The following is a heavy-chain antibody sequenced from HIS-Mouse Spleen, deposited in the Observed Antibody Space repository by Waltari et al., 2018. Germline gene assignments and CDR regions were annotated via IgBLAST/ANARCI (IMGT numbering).Heavy chain of an antibody. CDR1: GYTFTGYE. CDR3: ARQRTRDYVAFDI. D-gene: IGHD4-17*01. Sequence: QVQLVQSGAAVKKPGASVKVSCKASGYTFTGYEWNWVGQAPGQGLEWMGWINPNSGGTNYAQKFQGRVTMTRDTSISTAYMELSRLRSDDTAVYYCARQRTRDYVAFDIWGQGTMVTVSS. J-gene: IGHJ3*02. V-gene: IGHV1-2*02. CDR2: INPNSGGT.